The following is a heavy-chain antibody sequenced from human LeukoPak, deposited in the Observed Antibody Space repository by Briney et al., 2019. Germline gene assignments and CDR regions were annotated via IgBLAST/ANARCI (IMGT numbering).Heavy chain of an antibody. CDR1: GYTFTCYY. J-gene: IGHJ3*02. V-gene: IGHV1-2*02. D-gene: IGHD3-22*01. CDR3: ARAHYYYDSSGYSEFDAFDI. CDR2: INSSSGGT. Sequence: ASVKVSCKASGYTFTCYYMHWVRQAPGQGLEWMGCINSSSGGTNYAQKFQGRVTITMDTSISTAYMELSRLRSDDTGGYYCARAHYYYDSSGYSEFDAFDIWGQGTMVTVSS.